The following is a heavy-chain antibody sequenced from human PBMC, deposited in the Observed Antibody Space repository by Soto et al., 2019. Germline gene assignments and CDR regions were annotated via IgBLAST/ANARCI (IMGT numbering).Heavy chain of an antibody. J-gene: IGHJ4*02. CDR3: ASVDTAMVIDY. V-gene: IGHV1-18*01. Sequence: ASVKVSCKASGYTFTSYGISWVRQAPGQGLEWMGWISAYNGNTNYAQKLQGRVTMTTDTSTSTAYKELRSLRSDDTAVYYCASVDTAMVIDYWGQGTLVTVSS. CDR2: ISAYNGNT. CDR1: GYTFTSYG. D-gene: IGHD5-18*01.